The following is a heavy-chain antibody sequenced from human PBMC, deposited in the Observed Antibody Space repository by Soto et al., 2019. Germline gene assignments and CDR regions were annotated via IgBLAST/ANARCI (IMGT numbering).Heavy chain of an antibody. V-gene: IGHV4-59*08. CDR1: GGSISSYY. CDR3: ASRVVRGGYFDL. CDR2: IYYSGST. J-gene: IGHJ2*01. D-gene: IGHD3-10*01. Sequence: QVQLQESGPGLVKPSETLSLTCTVSGGSISSYYWSWIRQPPGKGLEWIGYIYYSGSTNYNPSLKSRVTISVDTSKNQFSLKLSSVTAADTAVYYCASRVVRGGYFDLWGRGTLVTVSS.